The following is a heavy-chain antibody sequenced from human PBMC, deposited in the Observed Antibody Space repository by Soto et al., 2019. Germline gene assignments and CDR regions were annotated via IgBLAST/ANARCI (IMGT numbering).Heavy chain of an antibody. J-gene: IGHJ4*02. CDR1: GYIFISYY. CDR3: ARGPATAPDAY. CDR2: INPSGGTT. Sequence: QVQLAQSGTEVKKPGASVKVSCKTSGYIFISYYIHWVRQAPGQGLEWMGIINPSGGTTTYAQKFQARVTMTRDTSTSTVYMELSSLRSEDTAVYYCARGPATAPDAYWGLGTLVTVSS. V-gene: IGHV1-46*01. D-gene: IGHD2-2*01.